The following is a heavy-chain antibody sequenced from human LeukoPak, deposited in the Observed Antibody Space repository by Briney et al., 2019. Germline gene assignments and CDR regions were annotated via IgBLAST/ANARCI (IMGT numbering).Heavy chain of an antibody. D-gene: IGHD2-2*01. J-gene: IGHJ6*03. CDR3: ARSRPIVVVPAAVKVAYYMDV. CDR2: GTA. Sequence: GTANYAQKVQGRVTITADESTSTAYMELSSLRSEDTAVYYCARSRPIVVVPAAVKVAYYMDVWGKGTTVTVSS. V-gene: IGHV1-69*01.